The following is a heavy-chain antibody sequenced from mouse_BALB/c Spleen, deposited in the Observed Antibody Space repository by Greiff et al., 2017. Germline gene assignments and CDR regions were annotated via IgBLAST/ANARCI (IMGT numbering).Heavy chain of an antibody. D-gene: IGHD1-1*01. CDR1: GFNIKDTY. CDR2: IDPANGNT. V-gene: IGHV14-3*02. J-gene: IGHJ2*01. CDR3: ARRGGSSYVTPFDY. Sequence: EVQLQESGAELVKPGASVKLSCTASGFNIKDTYMHWVKQRPEQGLEWIGRIDPANGNTKYDPKFQGKATITADTSSNTAYLQLSSLTSEDTAVYYCARRGGSSYVTPFDYWGQGTTLTVSS.